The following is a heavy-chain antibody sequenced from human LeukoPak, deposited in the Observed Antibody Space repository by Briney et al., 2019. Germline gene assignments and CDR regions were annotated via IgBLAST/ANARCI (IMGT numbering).Heavy chain of an antibody. Sequence: SQTLSLTCAISGDSVSSNCAAWNWIRQSPSRGLEWLGRTYYRSKWYNDYAVSVKSRITINPDTSKNQFSLQLNSVTPEDTAVYYCARQYSSGWSSYYGLDVWGQGTTVTVSS. CDR2: TYYRSKWYN. CDR1: GDSVSSNCAA. V-gene: IGHV6-1*01. J-gene: IGHJ6*02. D-gene: IGHD6-19*01. CDR3: ARQYSSGWSSYYGLDV.